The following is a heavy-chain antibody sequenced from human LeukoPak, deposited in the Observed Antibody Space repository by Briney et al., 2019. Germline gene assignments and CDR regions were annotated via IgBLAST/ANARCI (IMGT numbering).Heavy chain of an antibody. V-gene: IGHV3-21*01. Sequence: GGSLRLSCAASGFTFSSYSMNWVRQAPGKGLEWVSSISSSSSYIYYADSVKGRFTISRDNAKNSLYLQMNSLRAEDTAVYYCAREITMIVVVTLGAFDIWGQGTMVTVSS. CDR2: ISSSSSYI. CDR3: AREITMIVVVTLGAFDI. CDR1: GFTFSSYS. D-gene: IGHD3-22*01. J-gene: IGHJ3*02.